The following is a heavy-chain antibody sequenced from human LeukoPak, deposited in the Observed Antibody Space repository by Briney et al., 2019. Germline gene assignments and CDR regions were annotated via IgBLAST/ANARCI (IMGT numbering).Heavy chain of an antibody. CDR1: GSTFSSYA. D-gene: IGHD3-16*02. CDR2: ISGSGGST. V-gene: IGHV3-23*01. CDR3: AKQQDYDYVWGSYRYQGNFDY. Sequence: GGSLRLSCAASGSTFSSYAMSWVRQAPGKGLEWVSAISGSGGSTYYADSVKGRFTISRDNSKNTLYLQMNSLRAEDTAVYYCAKQQDYDYVWGSYRYQGNFDYWGQGTLVTVSS. J-gene: IGHJ4*02.